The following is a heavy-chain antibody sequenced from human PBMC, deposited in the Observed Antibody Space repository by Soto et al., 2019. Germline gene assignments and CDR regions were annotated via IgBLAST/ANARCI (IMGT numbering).Heavy chain of an antibody. CDR3: ARTRAYDFWSGYPDAFDI. Sequence: EVQLVESGGGLVQPGGSLRLSCAASGFIFSSYSMNWVRQAPGKGLEWVSYISSSSSTIYYADSVKGRFTISRDNAKNSLYLQMNSLRDEDTAVYYCARTRAYDFWSGYPDAFDIWGQGTMVTVSS. CDR2: ISSSSSTI. D-gene: IGHD3-3*01. V-gene: IGHV3-48*02. J-gene: IGHJ3*02. CDR1: GFIFSSYS.